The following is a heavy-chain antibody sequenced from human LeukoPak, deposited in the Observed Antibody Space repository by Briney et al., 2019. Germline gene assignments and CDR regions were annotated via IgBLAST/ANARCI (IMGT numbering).Heavy chain of an antibody. D-gene: IGHD2-2*01. CDR3: ARDGGYCSNTSCYDY. Sequence: GASVKVSCKASGYTFTSYGISWVRQAPGQGLEWMGWINPNSGGTNYAQKFQGRVTMTRDTSISTAYMELSRLRSDDTAVYYCARDGGYCSNTSCYDYWGQGTLVTVSS. CDR1: GYTFTSYG. V-gene: IGHV1-2*02. J-gene: IGHJ4*02. CDR2: INPNSGGT.